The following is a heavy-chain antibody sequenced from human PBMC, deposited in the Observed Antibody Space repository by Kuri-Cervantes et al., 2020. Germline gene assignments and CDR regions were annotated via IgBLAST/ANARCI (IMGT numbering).Heavy chain of an antibody. V-gene: IGHV1-69*05. CDR3: ARGRITMIVVATTDAFDI. D-gene: IGHD3-22*01. CDR2: IIPIFGTA. CDR1: GYTFTSYD. J-gene: IGHJ3*02. Sequence: SVKVSCKASGYTFTSYDINWVRQAPGQGLEWMGGIIPIFGTANYAQKFQGRVTITTDESTSTAYMELSSLRSEDTAVYYCARGRITMIVVATTDAFDIWGQGTMVTVSS.